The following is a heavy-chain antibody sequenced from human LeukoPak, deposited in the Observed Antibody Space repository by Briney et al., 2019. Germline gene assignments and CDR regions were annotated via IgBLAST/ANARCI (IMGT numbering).Heavy chain of an antibody. CDR3: TTYYGGDPQFDY. CDR1: GFTFSNAW. J-gene: IGHJ4*02. CDR2: IKSKTDGGTT. Sequence: GGSLRLSCAASGFTFSNAWMNWVRQAPGKGLEWVGRIKSKTDGGTTDYAAPVKGRLTISRDDSKNTLYLQMNSLKTEDTAVYYCTTYYGGDPQFDYWGQGTLVTVSS. V-gene: IGHV3-15*07. D-gene: IGHD4-23*01.